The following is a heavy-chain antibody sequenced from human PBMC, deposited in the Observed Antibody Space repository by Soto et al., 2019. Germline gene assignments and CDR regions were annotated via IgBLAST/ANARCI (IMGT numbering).Heavy chain of an antibody. J-gene: IGHJ4*02. CDR1: RGSIQSSTYY. Sequence: SETLSLTCTVSRGSIQSSTYYWGWIRQPPGKGLEWIGTVYYNGSPYFNPSLKSRLTLSADPSQNQFSLRLASVTAADTAVYYCARAEYSSSSFPDPFDYWGQGTLVTVSS. V-gene: IGHV4-39*01. D-gene: IGHD6-6*01. CDR3: ARAEYSSSSFPDPFDY. CDR2: VYYNGSP.